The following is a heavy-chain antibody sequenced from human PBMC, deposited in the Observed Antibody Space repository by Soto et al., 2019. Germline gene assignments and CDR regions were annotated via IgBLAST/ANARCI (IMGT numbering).Heavy chain of an antibody. J-gene: IGHJ6*02. CDR1: GFTFDDYA. CDR2: ISGSGGST. Sequence: GGSLRLSCAASGFTFDDYAMHWVRQAPGKGLEWVSLISGSGGSTHYADSVEGRFTISRDNSKNTLYLEMDSLRAEDTAVYYCAKVVKYDVLTGYYKGPDYYGMDVWGQGTTVTVSS. CDR3: AKVVKYDVLTGYYKGPDYYGMDV. D-gene: IGHD3-9*01. V-gene: IGHV3-23*01.